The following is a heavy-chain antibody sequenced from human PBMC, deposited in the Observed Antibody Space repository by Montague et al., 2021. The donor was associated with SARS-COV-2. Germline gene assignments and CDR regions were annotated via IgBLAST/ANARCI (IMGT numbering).Heavy chain of an antibody. D-gene: IGHD2-8*02. CDR2: IYCRGST. J-gene: IGHJ6*02. CDR1: GGSFNNYY. Sequence: SETLSLTCTVSGGSFNNYYWTWIRQPPGKGLEWIWYIYCRGSTNYNPSLKSRVSMSLDMSKNQFSLELSSVTAADTAVYYCARDGIIDYNTGGYNLYYGLDVWGQGTTVTASS. V-gene: IGHV4-59*01. CDR3: ARDGIIDYNTGGYNLYYGLDV.